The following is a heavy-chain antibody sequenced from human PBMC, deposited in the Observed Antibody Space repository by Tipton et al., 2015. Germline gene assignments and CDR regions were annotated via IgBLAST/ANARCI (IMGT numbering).Heavy chain of an antibody. Sequence: TLSLTCTVSGGSIINYYWNWIRQPPGTGLEWIGYISYSGSPNYNLSLRSRVTISVAASKTQFSLQLSSITAADTAVYYCARGHYVSGWYSHYFDLWGRGSLVTVSS. V-gene: IGHV4-59*12. CDR2: ISYSGSP. D-gene: IGHD6-19*01. CDR1: GGSIINYY. J-gene: IGHJ2*01. CDR3: ARGHYVSGWYSHYFDL.